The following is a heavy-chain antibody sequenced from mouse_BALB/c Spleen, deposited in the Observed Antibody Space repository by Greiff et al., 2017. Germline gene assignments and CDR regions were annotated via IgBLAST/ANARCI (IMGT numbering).Heavy chain of an antibody. Sequence: VQLQESGAELVRPWVSVKISCKGSGYTFTDYAMHWVKQSHGKSLEWIGVICTYYGDASYNQKFKGKATMTVDKSSSTAYMVLARLTSEDSAIYDCARSAGNDAMDYWGQGTSVTVSS. V-gene: IGHV1S137*01. CDR2: ICTYYGDA. CDR3: ARSAGNDAMDY. J-gene: IGHJ4*01. D-gene: IGHD2-1*01. CDR1: GYTFTDYA.